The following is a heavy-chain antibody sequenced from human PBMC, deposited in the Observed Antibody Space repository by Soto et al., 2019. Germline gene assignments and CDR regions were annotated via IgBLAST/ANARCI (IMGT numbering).Heavy chain of an antibody. V-gene: IGHV3-15*01. CDR3: TTGPGYTSWSAFDY. CDR2: IKSKTDGGTT. D-gene: IGHD2-2*02. CDR1: GFTFSNAW. Sequence: PGGSLRLSCAASGFTFSNAWMSWVRQAPGKGLEWVGRIKSKTDGGTTDYAAPVKGRFTISRDDSKNTLYLQMNSLKTEDTAVYYCTTGPGYTSWSAFDYWGQGTLVTVSS. J-gene: IGHJ4*02.